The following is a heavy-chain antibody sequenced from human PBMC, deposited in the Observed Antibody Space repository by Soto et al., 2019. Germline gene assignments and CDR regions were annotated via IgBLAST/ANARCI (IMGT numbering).Heavy chain of an antibody. V-gene: IGHV3-23*01. D-gene: IGHD3-22*01. J-gene: IGHJ4*02. CDR1: GFTFSSYA. CDR2: ISGSGGST. Sequence: GGFLRLSCAASGFTFSSYAMSWVRQAPGKGLEWVSAISGSGGSTYYADSVKGRFTISRDNSKNTLYLQMNSLRAEDTAVYYYARHDYYDSSGYFGAFDYWGQGTLVNVSS. CDR3: ARHDYYDSSGYFGAFDY.